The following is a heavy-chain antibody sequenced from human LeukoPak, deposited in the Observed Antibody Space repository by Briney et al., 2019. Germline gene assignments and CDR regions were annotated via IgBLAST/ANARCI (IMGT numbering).Heavy chain of an antibody. V-gene: IGHV1-2*02. D-gene: IGHD3-10*01. Sequence: GASVKVSCKASGYTFTGYYMHWVRQAPGQGLEWMGWINPKSGGTNYAQKFQGGVTMTRDTSNSTAYMELSRLRSDDTAVYYCARDLDSSGSYFSSYWGQGTLVTVSS. J-gene: IGHJ4*02. CDR1: GYTFTGYY. CDR3: ARDLDSSGSYFSSY. CDR2: INPKSGGT.